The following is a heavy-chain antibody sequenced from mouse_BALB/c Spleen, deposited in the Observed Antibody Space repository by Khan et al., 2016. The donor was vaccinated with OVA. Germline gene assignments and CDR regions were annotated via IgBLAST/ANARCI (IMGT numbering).Heavy chain of an antibody. CDR3: ARGGWSYAMDY. Sequence: RLQQSGAELVKPGASVKLSCTVSGFNIKDTYMHWVKQRPEQGLEWIGRIDPANGNTKYDPKFQGKATITADTSSNAAYLQLSSLTSDDTAVYYCARGGWSYAMDYWGQGTSVTVSS. CDR1: GFNIKDTY. J-gene: IGHJ4*01. CDR2: IDPANGNT. V-gene: IGHV14-3*02. D-gene: IGHD1-1*02.